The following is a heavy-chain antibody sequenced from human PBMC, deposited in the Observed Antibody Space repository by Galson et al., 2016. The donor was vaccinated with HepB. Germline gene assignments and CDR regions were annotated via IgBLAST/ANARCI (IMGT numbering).Heavy chain of an antibody. Sequence: SLRLSCAASGFSFGDTAMSWFRQAPGKGLEWVGFIRSKAYGGTTEYAASVKGRFTISRDDSKNIAYLQMNSLKTEDTAVYYCAKAQSGGWYDFDYWGQGTLVTVSS. V-gene: IGHV3-49*03. D-gene: IGHD6-19*01. CDR3: AKAQSGGWYDFDY. J-gene: IGHJ4*02. CDR1: GFSFGDTA. CDR2: IRSKAYGGTT.